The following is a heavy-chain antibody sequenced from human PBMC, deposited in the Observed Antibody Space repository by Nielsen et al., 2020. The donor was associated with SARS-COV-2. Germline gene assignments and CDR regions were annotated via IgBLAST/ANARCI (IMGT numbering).Heavy chain of an antibody. Sequence: WIRQPPGRGLEWVSSISFGSSYIYYADSVKGRFTISRDNAKNSLSLQMNSLRAEDTAVYYCARATMSYSGYDSAVDYWGQGTLVTVSS. V-gene: IGHV3-21*01. CDR2: ISFGSSYI. J-gene: IGHJ4*02. D-gene: IGHD5-12*01. CDR3: ARATMSYSGYDSAVDY.